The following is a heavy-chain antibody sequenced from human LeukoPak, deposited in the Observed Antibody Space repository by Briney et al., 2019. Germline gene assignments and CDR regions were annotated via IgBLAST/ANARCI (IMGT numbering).Heavy chain of an antibody. D-gene: IGHD4-11*01. Sequence: SVKVSCKASGGTFSSYAISWVRQAPGQGLEWMGRIIPILGIANYAQKFQGRVTITADKSTSTAYMELSSLRSEDTAVYYCANDAHPMTTAKKKPFDYWGQGTLVTVSS. CDR3: ANDAHPMTTAKKKPFDY. J-gene: IGHJ4*02. V-gene: IGHV1-69*04. CDR2: IIPILGIA. CDR1: GGTFSSYA.